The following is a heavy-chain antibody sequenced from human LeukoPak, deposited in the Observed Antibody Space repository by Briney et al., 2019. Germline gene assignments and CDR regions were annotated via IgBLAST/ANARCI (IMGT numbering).Heavy chain of an antibody. CDR1: GGSISSGGYY. V-gene: IGHV4-31*03. CDR3: ARDRPSAYCGGDCSPNYGMDV. CDR2: IYYSGST. D-gene: IGHD2-21*02. J-gene: IGHJ6*02. Sequence: SETLSLTCTVSGGSISSGGYYWSWIRQHPGKGLEWIGYIYYSGSTYYNPSLKSRVTISVDTSKNQFSLKLSSVTAADTAVYYCARDRPSAYCGGDCSPNYGMDVWGQGTTVTVSS.